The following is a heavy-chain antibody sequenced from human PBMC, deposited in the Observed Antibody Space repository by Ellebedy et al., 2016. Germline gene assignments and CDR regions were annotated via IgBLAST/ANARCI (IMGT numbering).Heavy chain of an antibody. V-gene: IGHV3-33*01. CDR2: TWYDESNT. Sequence: GESLKISCVASGFTFASHGMHWVRQAPGKGLEWVAGTWYDESNTYYADSVKGRFAIFRDNSRNTVYLQMNALTADDAAVYYCARDIVGTVAGTLDYWGQGTLVTVSS. CDR3: ARDIVGTVAGTLDY. CDR1: GFTFASHG. J-gene: IGHJ4*02. D-gene: IGHD6-19*01.